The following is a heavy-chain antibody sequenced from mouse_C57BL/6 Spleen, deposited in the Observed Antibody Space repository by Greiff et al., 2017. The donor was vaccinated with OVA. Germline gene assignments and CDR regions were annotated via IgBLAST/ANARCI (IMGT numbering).Heavy chain of an antibody. Sequence: VQQQQSGAELVRPGASVKLSCTASGFNIKDDYMHWVKQRPEQGLEWIGWIDPENGDTEYASQFPGKATITADTSSNTAYLQLSSLTSEDTAVYYCTLGDGTSFAYWGQGTLVTVSA. CDR3: TLGDGTSFAY. D-gene: IGHD1-1*01. V-gene: IGHV14-4*01. CDR1: GFNIKDDY. J-gene: IGHJ3*01. CDR2: IDPENGDT.